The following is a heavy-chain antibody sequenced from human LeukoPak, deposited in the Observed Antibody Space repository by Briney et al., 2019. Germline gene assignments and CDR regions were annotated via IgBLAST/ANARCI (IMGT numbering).Heavy chain of an antibody. CDR2: INPDSGGT. J-gene: IGHJ4*02. D-gene: IGHD2-2*01. Sequence: GASVKVSCKASGYTFTGYYMHWVRQAPGQGSEWMGCINPDSGGTNYAPKFQGRVTMTRDTSITTAYMELSRLTSDDTALYYCARVIGYCSSSRCSPFDSWGQGTLVTVSS. V-gene: IGHV1-2*02. CDR1: GYTFTGYY. CDR3: ARVIGYCSSSRCSPFDS.